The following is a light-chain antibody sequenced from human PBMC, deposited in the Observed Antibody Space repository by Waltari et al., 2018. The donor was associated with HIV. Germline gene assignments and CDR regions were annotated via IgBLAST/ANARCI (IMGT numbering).Light chain of an antibody. CDR1: ALYKPY. J-gene: IGLJ2*01. CDR2: KDS. Sequence: SYELTQPPSVSVSPGQTARITCSGDALYKPYAYWYQQKPGQAPMLVIYKDSERPSGIPERFSGSSSGTTVTLTISGVQAEDEADYYCQSPDSSGTYVGFGGGTKLTVL. V-gene: IGLV3-25*03. CDR3: QSPDSSGTYVG.